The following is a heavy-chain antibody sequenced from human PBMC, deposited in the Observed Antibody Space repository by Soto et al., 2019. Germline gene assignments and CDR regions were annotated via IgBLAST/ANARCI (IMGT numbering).Heavy chain of an antibody. V-gene: IGHV3-30-3*02. CDR3: AKIQLLWFGEAGADV. CDR1: GFTFSSYA. Sequence: PGGSLTLSCAASGFTFSSYAMHWVRQAPGKGLEWVAVISYDGSNKYYADSVKGRFTISSDNSKNTLYLQMNSLRAEDTAVYYCAKIQLLWFGEAGADVWGKGTTVTV. CDR2: ISYDGSNK. J-gene: IGHJ6*03. D-gene: IGHD3-10*01.